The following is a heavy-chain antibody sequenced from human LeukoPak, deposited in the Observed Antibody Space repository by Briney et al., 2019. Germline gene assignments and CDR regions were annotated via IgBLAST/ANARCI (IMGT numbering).Heavy chain of an antibody. CDR1: GGSFSGYY. CDR2: INHSGST. J-gene: IGHJ4*02. D-gene: IGHD6-6*01. Sequence: SETLSLTCAVYGGSFSGYYWSWLRQPPGKGLEWIGEINHSGSTNYNPSLTSRVTISVDTSKNQFSLKLSSVTAADTAVYYCARVPRGSSPIDYWGQGTLVTVSS. V-gene: IGHV4-34*01. CDR3: ARVPRGSSPIDY.